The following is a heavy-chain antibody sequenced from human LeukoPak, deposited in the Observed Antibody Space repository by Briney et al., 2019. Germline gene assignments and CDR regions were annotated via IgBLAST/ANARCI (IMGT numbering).Heavy chain of an antibody. J-gene: IGHJ4*02. CDR2: IYYSGST. V-gene: IGHV4-39*02. Sequence: SETLSLTCTVSGGSISSSTYYWGWIRQPPGKGPEWIGTIYYSGSTYYNPSLKSRVTISGDASKNHFSLNLTSMTAADTAVYYCARLPKGLYDYAYWGQGTLVTVSS. CDR1: GGSISSSTYY. CDR3: ARLPKGLYDYAY. D-gene: IGHD2/OR15-2a*01.